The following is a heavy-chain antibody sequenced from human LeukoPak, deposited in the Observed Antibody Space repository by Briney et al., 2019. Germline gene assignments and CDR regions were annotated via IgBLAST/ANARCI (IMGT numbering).Heavy chain of an antibody. D-gene: IGHD1-26*01. CDR3: ATGTWSYHFDY. V-gene: IGHV3-9*01. CDR1: GFTFDDYA. Sequence: PGGSLRLSCAASGFTFDDYAMHWVRQAPGKGLEWVSGISWNSGSIGYADSVKGRFTISRDNAKNSLYLQMNSLRAEDTALYYCATGTWSYHFDYWGQGTLVTVSS. CDR2: ISWNSGSI. J-gene: IGHJ4*02.